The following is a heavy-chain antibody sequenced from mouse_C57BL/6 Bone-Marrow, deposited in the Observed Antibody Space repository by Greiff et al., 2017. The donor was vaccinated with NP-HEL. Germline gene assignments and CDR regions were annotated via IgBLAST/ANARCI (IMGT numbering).Heavy chain of an antibody. J-gene: IGHJ4*01. CDR3: AGDQGSSNAMDY. CDR1: GFTFSSYA. V-gene: IGHV5-4*01. D-gene: IGHD3-2*02. CDR2: ISDGGSYT. Sequence: EVHLVESGGGLVKPGGSLKLSCAASGFTFSSYAMSWVRQTPEKRLEWVATISDGGSYTYYPDNVKGRFTISRDNAKNNLYLQMSHLKSEDTAMYYCAGDQGSSNAMDYWGQGTSVTVSS.